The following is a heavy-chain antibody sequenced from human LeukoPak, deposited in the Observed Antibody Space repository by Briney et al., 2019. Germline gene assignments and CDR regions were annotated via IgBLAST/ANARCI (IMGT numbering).Heavy chain of an antibody. Sequence: GRSLRLSCAASGFTFSSYAMHWVRQAPGKGLEWVAVISYDGSNKYYADSVKGRFTISRDNSKNTLYLHMNSLRAEDTAVYYCARGEPLTVTTSDYFDYWGQGTLVTVSS. CDR2: ISYDGSNK. CDR3: ARGEPLTVTTSDYFDY. V-gene: IGHV3-30*04. CDR1: GFTFSSYA. D-gene: IGHD4-17*01. J-gene: IGHJ4*02.